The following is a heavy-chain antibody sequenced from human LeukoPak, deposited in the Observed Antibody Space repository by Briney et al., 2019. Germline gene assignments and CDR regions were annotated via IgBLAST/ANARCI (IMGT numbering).Heavy chain of an antibody. CDR1: GGSFSGYY. Sequence: SETLSLTCAVYGGSFSGYYWSWIRQSPGKGLELIGEINHSGNTTYIPSLKRRVTVSVDTSKHQFSLKLSSVTAADTAVYYCARRGVIYCSSTRCYRAAWSYWGQGTLVTVSS. CDR3: ARRGVIYCSSTRCYRAAWSY. CDR2: INHSGNT. V-gene: IGHV4-34*01. D-gene: IGHD2-2*01. J-gene: IGHJ4*02.